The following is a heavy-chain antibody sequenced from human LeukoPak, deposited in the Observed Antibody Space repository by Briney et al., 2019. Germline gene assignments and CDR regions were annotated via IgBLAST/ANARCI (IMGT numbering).Heavy chain of an antibody. CDR2: ISSSSSTI. Sequence: GGSLRLSCAASGFTFSSYSMNWVRQAPGKGLEWVSYISSSSSTIYYADSVKGRFTISRDNAKNSLYLQTNSLRAEDTAVYYCARWITIFGVVIPFDYWGQGTLVTVSS. J-gene: IGHJ4*02. V-gene: IGHV3-48*01. CDR1: GFTFSSYS. D-gene: IGHD3-3*01. CDR3: ARWITIFGVVIPFDY.